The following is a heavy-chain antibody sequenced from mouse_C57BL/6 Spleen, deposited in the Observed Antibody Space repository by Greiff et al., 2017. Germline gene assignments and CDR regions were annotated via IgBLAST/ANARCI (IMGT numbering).Heavy chain of an antibody. Sequence: VNLVESGPELVKPGASVKISCKASGYSFTSYYIHWVKQRPGQGLEWIGWIYPGSGNTKYNEKFKGKATLTADTSSSTAYMQLSSLTSEDSAVYYCARELGQGAWFAYWGQGTLVTVSA. J-gene: IGHJ3*01. V-gene: IGHV1-66*01. CDR3: ARELGQGAWFAY. CDR1: GYSFTSYY. D-gene: IGHD4-1*01. CDR2: IYPGSGNT.